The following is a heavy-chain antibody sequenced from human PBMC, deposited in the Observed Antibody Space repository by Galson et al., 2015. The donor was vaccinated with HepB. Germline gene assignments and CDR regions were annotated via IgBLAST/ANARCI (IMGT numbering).Heavy chain of an antibody. V-gene: IGHV3-33*01. CDR1: GFTFSSYG. CDR3: ARDSNYDSSGYLSFDP. Sequence: SLRLSCAASGFTFSSYGMHWVRQAPGKGLEWVAVIWYDGSNKYYADSVKGRFTISRDNSKNTLYLQMNSLRAEDTAVYYCARDSNYDSSGYLSFDPWGQGTLVTVSS. CDR2: IWYDGSNK. D-gene: IGHD3-22*01. J-gene: IGHJ5*02.